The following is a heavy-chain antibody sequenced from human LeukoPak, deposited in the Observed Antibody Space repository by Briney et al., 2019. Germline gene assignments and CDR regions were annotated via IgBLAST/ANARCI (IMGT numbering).Heavy chain of an antibody. V-gene: IGHV3-53*01. CDR3: AREISRGWSPYFDY. CDR2: IYSGGRT. Sequence: PGGSLRLSGAASGFTVSSNYMSWVRQAPGKGLEWVSVIYSGGRTSSADSAKGRFTISRDNSKNTLYLQMNSLRAEDTAVYYCAREISRGWSPYFDYWGQGTLVTVSS. J-gene: IGHJ4*02. D-gene: IGHD6-19*01. CDR1: GFTVSSNY.